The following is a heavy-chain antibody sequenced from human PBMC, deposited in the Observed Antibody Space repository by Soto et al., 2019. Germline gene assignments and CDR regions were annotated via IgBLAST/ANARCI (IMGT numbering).Heavy chain of an antibody. Sequence: SQTLSLTCAVYGGSFRGYYWIWIRQPPGKGLEWIGEINHSGSTNYNPSLKSRVTISVDTSKNQFSLKLSSVTAADTAVYYCARGYYYYGMDVWGKGTTVTVSS. CDR1: GGSFRGYY. V-gene: IGHV4-34*01. J-gene: IGHJ6*04. CDR3: ARGYYYYGMDV. CDR2: INHSGST.